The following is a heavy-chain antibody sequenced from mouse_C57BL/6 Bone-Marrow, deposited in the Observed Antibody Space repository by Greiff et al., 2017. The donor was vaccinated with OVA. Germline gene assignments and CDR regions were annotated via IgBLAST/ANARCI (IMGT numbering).Heavy chain of an antibody. CDR2: IAPNSGGT. V-gene: IGHV1-72*01. Sequence: QVQLQQPGAELVKPGASVKLSCKASGYTFTSYWMHWVKQRPGRGLEWIGRIAPNSGGTKYNEKFKSKATLTVDKPSSTAYMQLSSLTSEDSAVYYCAREGRYDCYFDYWGQGTTLTVSS. CDR1: GYTFTSYW. D-gene: IGHD2-4*01. CDR3: AREGRYDCYFDY. J-gene: IGHJ2*01.